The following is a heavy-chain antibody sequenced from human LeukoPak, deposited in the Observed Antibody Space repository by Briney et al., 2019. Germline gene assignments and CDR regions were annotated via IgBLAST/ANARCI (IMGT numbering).Heavy chain of an antibody. CDR2: INPKSGGA. Sequence: ASVKVSCKASGYIFTDYYMHWVRQAPGQGPEWMGWINPKSGGANYAQKFQGRVTMTWDTSTSTASMELSSLRSDDTAVFYRARVTAVGIRGLHYWGQGTLVTVSS. CDR1: GYIFTDYY. CDR3: ARVTAVGIRGLHY. V-gene: IGHV1-2*02. J-gene: IGHJ4*02. D-gene: IGHD3-10*01.